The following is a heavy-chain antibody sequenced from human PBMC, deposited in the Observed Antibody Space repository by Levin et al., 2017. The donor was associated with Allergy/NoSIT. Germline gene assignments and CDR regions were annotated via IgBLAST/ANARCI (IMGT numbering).Heavy chain of an antibody. J-gene: IGHJ4*02. Sequence: PSETLSLTFAVSGGSISSGGYSWIWILQPPGKGLERIGNIYLSGSTYYNPSLKSRVTISVDRYKNQFSLNLSAVTAADTAVFCCARVAGYSYGYYFDYWGQGTLVTVSS. CDR2: IYLSGST. CDR3: ARVAGYSYGYYFDY. CDR1: GGSISSGGYS. D-gene: IGHD5-18*01. V-gene: IGHV4-30-2*01.